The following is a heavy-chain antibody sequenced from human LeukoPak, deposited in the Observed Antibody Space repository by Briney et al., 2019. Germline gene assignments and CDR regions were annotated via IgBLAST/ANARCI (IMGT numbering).Heavy chain of an antibody. J-gene: IGHJ6*02. Sequence: SETLSLTCAVYGGSFSGYYWSWIRQPPGKGLEWIGEINHSGSTNYNPSLKSRVTISVDTSKNQFSLKLSSVTAADTAVYYCARGTAYRILTGYLHGMDVWGQGTTVTVSS. D-gene: IGHD3-9*01. CDR2: INHSGST. V-gene: IGHV4-34*01. CDR1: GGSFSGYY. CDR3: ARGTAYRILTGYLHGMDV.